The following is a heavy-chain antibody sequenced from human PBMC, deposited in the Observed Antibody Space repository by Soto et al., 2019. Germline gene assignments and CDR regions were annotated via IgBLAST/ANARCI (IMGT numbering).Heavy chain of an antibody. CDR1: GFTFSHYV. Sequence: QVQLVESGGGVVQPGRSLRLSCAASGFTFSHYVMHWVRQAPGKGLEWVAVIAYDESYEFYADSVKGRFTISRDNTNKTLYLQMTSLVAEDTADYYCVRDSSRYYFANGAYPTRFDSWGQGNLVAVSS. CDR3: VRDSSRYYFANGAYPTRFDS. D-gene: IGHD2-8*01. CDR2: IAYDESYE. V-gene: IGHV3-30-3*01. J-gene: IGHJ4*02.